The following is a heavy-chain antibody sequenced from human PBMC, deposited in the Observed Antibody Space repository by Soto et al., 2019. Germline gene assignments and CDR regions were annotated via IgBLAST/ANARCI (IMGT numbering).Heavy chain of an antibody. Sequence: QVQLQESGPGLVKPSQTLSLTCTVSGGAINSGGYYWSWIRQHPGKGLEWIGYIYHSGTTYYHPSLKSRVAISIDTSKNQFSLKLTSVTAADTAVYDCARVRGNQLLGWFDPWGQGTLVTVSS. J-gene: IGHJ5*02. D-gene: IGHD2-2*01. V-gene: IGHV4-31*03. CDR3: ARVRGNQLLGWFDP. CDR1: GGAINSGGYY. CDR2: IYHSGTT.